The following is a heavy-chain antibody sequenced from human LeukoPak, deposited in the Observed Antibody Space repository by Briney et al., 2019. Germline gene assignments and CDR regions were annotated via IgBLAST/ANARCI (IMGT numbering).Heavy chain of an antibody. CDR1: GYTFTSYY. V-gene: IGHV1-46*01. Sequence: ASVKVSCKASGYTFTSYYMHWVRQAPGQGLEWMGLINPSGGSTSYAQKFQGRVTMTRDTSTSTVYMELSSLRSEDTAVYYCVRDLSSIAAAGMGYFDYWGQGTLVTVSS. CDR2: INPSGGST. J-gene: IGHJ4*02. CDR3: VRDLSSIAAAGMGYFDY. D-gene: IGHD6-13*01.